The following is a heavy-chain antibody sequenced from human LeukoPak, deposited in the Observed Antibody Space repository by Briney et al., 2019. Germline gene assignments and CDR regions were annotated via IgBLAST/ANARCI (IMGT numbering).Heavy chain of an antibody. CDR1: GGTFSSYA. V-gene: IGHV1-69*13. CDR2: IIPIFGTA. D-gene: IGHD2-21*02. J-gene: IGHJ6*02. Sequence: GASVKVSCKASGGTFSSYAISWVRQAPGQGLEWMGGIIPIFGTANYAQKFQGRVTITADESTSTAYVELSSLRSEDTAVYYCARQNCGGDCYSVDYYGMDVWGQGTTVTVSS. CDR3: ARQNCGGDCYSVDYYGMDV.